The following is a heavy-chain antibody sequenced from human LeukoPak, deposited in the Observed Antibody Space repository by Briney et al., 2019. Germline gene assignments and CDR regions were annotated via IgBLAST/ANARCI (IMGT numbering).Heavy chain of an antibody. V-gene: IGHV3-48*03. Sequence: GGSLRLSCAASGFTFSSYEMNWVRQAPGKGLEWVSYISSSGSSIYYADSVKGRLTISRDNAKNSLYLQMNSLRAEDTAVYYCARNGAGHFDYWGQGTLVTVSS. CDR2: ISSSGSSI. CDR1: GFTFSSYE. J-gene: IGHJ4*02. CDR3: ARNGAGHFDY. D-gene: IGHD2-8*01.